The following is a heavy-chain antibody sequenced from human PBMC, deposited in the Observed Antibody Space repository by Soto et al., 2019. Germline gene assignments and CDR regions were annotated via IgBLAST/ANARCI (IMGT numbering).Heavy chain of an antibody. CDR2: IIPIFGTA. Sequence: QVQLVQSVAEVKKPGSSVKVSCKASAGTFSSYAISCVRQAPGQVLEWMGGIIPIFGTANYAQKFQGRVTISSAESTTTAYMELSSLRSEDPAVYYCAREAATKWRWFDPWGQGTLVTVSA. V-gene: IGHV1-69*01. J-gene: IGHJ5*02. CDR1: AGTFSSYA. CDR3: AREAATKWRWFDP. D-gene: IGHD2-8*01.